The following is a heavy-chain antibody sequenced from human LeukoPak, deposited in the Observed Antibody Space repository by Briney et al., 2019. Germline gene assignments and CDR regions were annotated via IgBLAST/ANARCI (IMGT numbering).Heavy chain of an antibody. CDR2: IIPIFGTA. CDR1: GGTFSSYA. CDR3: ARHSDCSSTSCSDYYYYYMDV. D-gene: IGHD2-2*01. J-gene: IGHJ6*03. V-gene: IGHV1-69*06. Sequence: AASVKVSCKASGGTFSSYAISWVRQAPGQGLEWMGGIIPIFGTANYAQKFQGRVTITADKSTSTAYMELSSLRSEDTAVYYCARHSDCSSTSCSDYYYYYMDVWGKGTTVTVSS.